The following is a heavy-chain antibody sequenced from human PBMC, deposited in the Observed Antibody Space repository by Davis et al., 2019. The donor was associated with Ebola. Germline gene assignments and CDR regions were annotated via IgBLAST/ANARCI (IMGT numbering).Heavy chain of an antibody. Sequence: GESLKISCAASGFSFSSYAMRWVRQAPGKGLEWVAVIWYDGSNKYYADSVKGRFTISRDNAKNSLYLQMNSLRAEDTAVYYCASYSSSGGNLYWGQGTLVTVSS. CDR1: GFSFSSYA. J-gene: IGHJ4*02. CDR3: ASYSSSGGNLY. D-gene: IGHD6-6*01. CDR2: IWYDGSNK. V-gene: IGHV3-33*08.